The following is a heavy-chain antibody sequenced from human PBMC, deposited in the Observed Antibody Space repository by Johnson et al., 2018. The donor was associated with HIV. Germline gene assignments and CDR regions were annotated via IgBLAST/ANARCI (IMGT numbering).Heavy chain of an antibody. J-gene: IGHJ3*02. CDR2: ISSSGSTI. Sequence: VQLVESGGGVVQPGGSLRLSCTGSGFTFSIYGIHWVRQAPGKGLEWVSYISSSGSTINYADSVKGRFSISRDNAKNSLYLQMDSLRAEDTAVYYCAKIRTSGTGDAFDIWGQGTMVTVSS. CDR3: AKIRTSGTGDAFDI. D-gene: IGHD1-14*01. V-gene: IGHV3-48*04. CDR1: GFTFSIYG.